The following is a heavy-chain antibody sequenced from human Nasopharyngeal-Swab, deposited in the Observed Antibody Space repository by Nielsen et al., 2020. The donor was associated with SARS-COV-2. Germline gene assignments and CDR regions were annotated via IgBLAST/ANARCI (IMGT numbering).Heavy chain of an antibody. J-gene: IGHJ5*02. CDR2: IYYSGST. D-gene: IGHD3-9*01. CDR1: GGSISSYY. V-gene: IGHV4-59*08. Sequence: SETLSLTCTVSGGSISSYYWSWIRQPPGKGLEWIGYIYYSGSTNYNPSLKSRVTISVDTSKNQFSLKLSSVTAADTAVYYCARHPQYYHILTGYYNSNWFDPWGQGTLVTVSS. CDR3: ARHPQYYHILTGYYNSNWFDP.